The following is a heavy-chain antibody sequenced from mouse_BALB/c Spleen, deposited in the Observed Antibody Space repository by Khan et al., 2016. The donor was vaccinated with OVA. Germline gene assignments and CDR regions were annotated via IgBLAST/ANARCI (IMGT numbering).Heavy chain of an antibody. CDR3: ARSVTITTVVATDFDY. CDR2: ISYSGRT. D-gene: IGHD1-1*01. CDR1: GYSITSDYA. J-gene: IGHJ2*01. V-gene: IGHV3-2*02. Sequence: EVQLVESGPGLVKPSQSLSLTCTVTGYSITSDYAWNWIRQFPGNKLEWMGYISYSGRTSYNPSLKSRISITRDTSKNKLFLQLNSVTTEDTATSYCARSVTITTVVATDFDYWGQGTTLTVSS.